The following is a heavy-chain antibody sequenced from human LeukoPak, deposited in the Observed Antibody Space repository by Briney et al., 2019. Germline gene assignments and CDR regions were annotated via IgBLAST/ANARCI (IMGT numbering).Heavy chain of an antibody. Sequence: ASVTVSFKASGYTFTSYYMHWVRQAPGQGLEWMGIINPSGGSTSYAQKFQGRVTMTRDTSTSTVYVELSSLRSEDTAVYYCARFWSGSNNKALDAFDIWGQGTMVTVSS. V-gene: IGHV1-46*01. CDR2: INPSGGST. J-gene: IGHJ3*02. CDR1: GYTFTSYY. CDR3: ARFWSGSNNKALDAFDI. D-gene: IGHD1-26*01.